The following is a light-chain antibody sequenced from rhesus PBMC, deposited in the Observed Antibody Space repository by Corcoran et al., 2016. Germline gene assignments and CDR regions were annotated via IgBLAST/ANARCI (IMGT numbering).Light chain of an antibody. CDR1: QGITND. CDR2: EAS. V-gene: IGKV1-25*01. J-gene: IGKJ2*01. CDR3: QHYYSTPYS. Sequence: DIQMTQSPSSLSASVGDRVTITCRASQGITNDLDWYQQTPGGTSNLLFYEASSLQSGIPSRFSGSGSGTDFTLTISSLQSEDFATYYCQHYYSTPYSFGQGTKVEIK.